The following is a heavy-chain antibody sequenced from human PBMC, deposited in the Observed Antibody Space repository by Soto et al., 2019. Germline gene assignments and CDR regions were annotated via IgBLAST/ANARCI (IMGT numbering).Heavy chain of an antibody. Sequence: PGGSLRLSCAASGFTFSSYSMNWVRQAPGKGLEWVSYISSSSSTIYYADSVKGRFTISRDNSKNTLYLQMHSLRADDTAVYYCARGAGYCRTATCPLPYYYYAMDVWGQGTTVTVSS. CDR1: GFTFSSYS. J-gene: IGHJ6*02. CDR2: ISSSSSTI. CDR3: ARGAGYCRTATCPLPYYYYAMDV. D-gene: IGHD2-2*01. V-gene: IGHV3-48*01.